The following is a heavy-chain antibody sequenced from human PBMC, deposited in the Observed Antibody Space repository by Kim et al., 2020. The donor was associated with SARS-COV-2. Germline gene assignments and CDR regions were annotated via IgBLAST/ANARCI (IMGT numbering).Heavy chain of an antibody. J-gene: IGHJ4*02. V-gene: IGHV4-39*01. CDR3: ARHISFKSVVTH. Sequence: YYNPSLKRRVTISVDTSKNQCSLKLSSVTAADTAVYYCARHISFKSVVTHWGQGTLVTVSS. D-gene: IGHD2-21*02.